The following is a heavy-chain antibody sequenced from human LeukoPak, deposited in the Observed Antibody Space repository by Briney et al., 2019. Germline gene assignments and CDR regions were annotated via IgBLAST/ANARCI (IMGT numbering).Heavy chain of an antibody. D-gene: IGHD7-27*01. CDR3: ARSPNWELSGHYYMDV. Sequence: PSETLSLTCTVSGGSISSYYWSWIRQPPGKGLEWIGYIYYSGSTNYNPSLKSRVTISVDTSKSQFSLKLSSVTAADTAVYYCARSPNWELSGHYYMDVWGKGTTVTVSS. V-gene: IGHV4-59*08. CDR2: IYYSGST. J-gene: IGHJ6*03. CDR1: GGSISSYY.